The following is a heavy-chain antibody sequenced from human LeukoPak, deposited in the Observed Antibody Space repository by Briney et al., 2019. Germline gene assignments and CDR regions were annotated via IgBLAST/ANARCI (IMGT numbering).Heavy chain of an antibody. D-gene: IGHD3-10*02. Sequence: GGSLRLSCAASGFSFNSYWMSWARQAPGKGLEWVAAIKQDGSEKYYVDSVKGRFTISRDNAKNSLYLQMNSLGAEDTAVYYCASLYSAAFDIWGQGTMVTVSS. CDR1: GFSFNSYW. V-gene: IGHV3-7*03. CDR3: ASLYSAAFDI. J-gene: IGHJ3*02. CDR2: IKQDGSEK.